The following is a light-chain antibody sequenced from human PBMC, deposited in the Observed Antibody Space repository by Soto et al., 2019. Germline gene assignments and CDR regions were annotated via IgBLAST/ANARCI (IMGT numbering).Light chain of an antibody. CDR3: QQYGTSLSWT. Sequence: EIVLTQSPGTLSLSPGERATLSCRASQSVTSSYLTWYQQKPGQAPRLLIYGASSRAAGIPDRFSGSGSGTDFTLTINRLAPEDFAVYYCQQYGTSLSWTFGQGTKV. V-gene: IGKV3-20*01. J-gene: IGKJ1*01. CDR1: QSVTSSY. CDR2: GAS.